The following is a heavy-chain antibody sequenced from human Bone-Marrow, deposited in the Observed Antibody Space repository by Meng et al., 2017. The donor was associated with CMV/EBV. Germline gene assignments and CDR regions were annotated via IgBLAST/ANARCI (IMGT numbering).Heavy chain of an antibody. CDR2: INHRAAT. J-gene: IGHJ5*02. Sequence: CAVYNVALTGYYGNWIRQPPGKGLGWIGEINHRAATNYNPSRKSRVTMSVDTSKNHFSLSLTSVTAADTAVYYCARTIRASRAGWFDPWGQGTLVTV. CDR3: ARTIRASRAGWFDP. D-gene: IGHD4/OR15-4a*01. CDR1: NVALTGYY. V-gene: IGHV4-34*01.